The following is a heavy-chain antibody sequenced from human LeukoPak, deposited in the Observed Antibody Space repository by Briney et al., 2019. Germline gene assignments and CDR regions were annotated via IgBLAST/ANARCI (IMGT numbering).Heavy chain of an antibody. D-gene: IGHD6-13*01. V-gene: IGHV1-2*06. CDR1: GFTFTGYY. J-gene: IGHJ4*02. CDR2: INPDHGNT. CDR3: ARDFSSSWYGY. Sequence: ASVKVSCKASGFTFTGYYMHWVRQAPGQGLEWMGRINPDHGNTNYAQKFQDRVTLTRDTSISTAYMEVNNLTSDDTAVYYCARDFSSSWYGYWGQGTLVTVSS.